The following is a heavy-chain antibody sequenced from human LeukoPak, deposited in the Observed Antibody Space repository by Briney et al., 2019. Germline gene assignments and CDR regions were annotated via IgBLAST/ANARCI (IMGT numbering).Heavy chain of an antibody. V-gene: IGHV3-74*01. Sequence: GGSLRLSCAASGFIFSSYWMHWVRQAPGKVLVWVSRINSDGSSTDYADSVKGRFTISRDNAKNSLYLQMNSLRAEDTAVYYCARDSMVRGDAFDIWGQGTMVTVSS. CDR3: ARDSMVRGDAFDI. CDR1: GFIFSSYW. D-gene: IGHD3-10*01. CDR2: INSDGSST. J-gene: IGHJ3*02.